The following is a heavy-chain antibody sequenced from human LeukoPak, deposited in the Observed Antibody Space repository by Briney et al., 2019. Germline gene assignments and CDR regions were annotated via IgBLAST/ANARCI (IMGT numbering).Heavy chain of an antibody. J-gene: IGHJ3*02. CDR3: ARSTYYDFWSGYYTGNDAFDI. CDR1: GYTFTSYY. CDR2: INPSGGST. D-gene: IGHD3-3*01. V-gene: IGHV1-46*01. Sequence: ASVKVSCKASGYTFTSYYMHWVRQAPGQGLEWMGIINPSGGSTSYAQKFLGRVTMTRDTSTSTVYMELSSLRSEDTAVYYCARSTYYDFWSGYYTGNDAFDIWGQGTMVTVSS.